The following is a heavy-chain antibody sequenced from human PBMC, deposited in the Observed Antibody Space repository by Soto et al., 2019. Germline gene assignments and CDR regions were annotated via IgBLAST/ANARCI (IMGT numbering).Heavy chain of an antibody. CDR1: GDSLDGYY. CDR2: IFPKSGGT. J-gene: IGHJ6*02. CDR3: AREGMFHFEAKDYYPSTYGLDF. D-gene: IGHD3-10*01. V-gene: IGHV1-2*02. Sequence: VQLVQSGAEVRKPGASVKVSCTASGDSLDGYYIHWVRQTPGQGLEWMGWIFPKSGGTRLQRRFQGRVSMPSESSTGPVYLDVTRLAFDDTAVYYCAREGMFHFEAKDYYPSTYGLDFWGQGTTVTVSS.